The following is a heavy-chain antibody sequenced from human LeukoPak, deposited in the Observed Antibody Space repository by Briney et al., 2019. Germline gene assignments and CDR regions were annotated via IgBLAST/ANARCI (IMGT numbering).Heavy chain of an antibody. CDR3: ARVSHYDFWSGSQNNWFDP. Sequence: ASVKVSCRASGYTFTDYYIHWVRQAPGQGLEWMGGIIPIFGTANYAQKFQGRVTITTDESTSTAYMELSSLRSEDTAVYYCARVSHYDFWSGSQNNWFDPWGQGTLVTVSS. CDR1: GYTFTDYY. D-gene: IGHD3-3*01. V-gene: IGHV1-69*05. CDR2: IIPIFGTA. J-gene: IGHJ5*02.